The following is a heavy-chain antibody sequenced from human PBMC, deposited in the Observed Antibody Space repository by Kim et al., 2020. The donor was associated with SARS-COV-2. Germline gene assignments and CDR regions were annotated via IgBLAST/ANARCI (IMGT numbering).Heavy chain of an antibody. V-gene: IGHV3-48*03. CDR3: VRGQYGDIDY. CDR2: ISGNFSSR. CDR1: GFAFRTYE. Sequence: GGSLRLSCAASGFAFRTYEMNWVRQAPGKGLEWISFISGNFSSRYYADAVKGRFTISRDNSKNSLYLQMRGLRADDTAVYYCVRGQYGDIDYWGQGTLVTVSS. J-gene: IGHJ4*02. D-gene: IGHD2-21*02.